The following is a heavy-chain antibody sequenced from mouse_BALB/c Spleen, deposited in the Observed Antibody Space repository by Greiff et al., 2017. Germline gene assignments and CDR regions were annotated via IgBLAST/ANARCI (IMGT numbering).Heavy chain of an antibody. Sequence: EVMLVESGGGLVQPGGSLKLSCAASGFDFSRYWMSWVRQAPGKGLEWIGEINPDSSTINYTPSLKDKFIISRDNAKNTLYLQMSKVRSEDTALYYGARPHYYGHTYYAMDYWGQGTSVTVSS. CDR2: INPDSSTI. CDR3: ARPHYYGHTYYAMDY. V-gene: IGHV4-1*02. D-gene: IGHD1-2*01. J-gene: IGHJ4*01. CDR1: GFDFSRYW.